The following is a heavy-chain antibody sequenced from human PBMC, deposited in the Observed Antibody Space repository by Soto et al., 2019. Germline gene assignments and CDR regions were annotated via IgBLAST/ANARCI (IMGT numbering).Heavy chain of an antibody. Sequence: QVQLVQYGSEVKKPGSSVKVSCKAPGGSFSSNPITWVRQAPGQGLEWMAGLIPIFATVHYAQKFQGRVTITADESTGTAYMEVTCLRSEEKAVYFCARGGRGYSWDPRYYFDYWGQGTLVTVSS. J-gene: IGHJ4*02. CDR1: GGSFSSNP. D-gene: IGHD5-18*01. CDR2: LIPIFATV. V-gene: IGHV1-69*01. CDR3: ARGGRGYSWDPRYYFDY.